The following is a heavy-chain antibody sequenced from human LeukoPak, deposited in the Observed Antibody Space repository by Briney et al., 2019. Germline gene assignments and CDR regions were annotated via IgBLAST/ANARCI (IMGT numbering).Heavy chain of an antibody. Sequence: SETLSLTCTVSGGSISSGGYYWSSIRQHPGKGLEWIGYIYYSGSTYYNPSLKSRVTISVDTSKNQFSLKLSSVTAADTAVYYCARDLGGGYDRNNWFDPWGQGTLVTVSS. D-gene: IGHD5-12*01. CDR1: GGSISSGGYY. J-gene: IGHJ5*02. CDR2: IYYSGST. CDR3: ARDLGGGYDRNNWFDP. V-gene: IGHV4-31*03.